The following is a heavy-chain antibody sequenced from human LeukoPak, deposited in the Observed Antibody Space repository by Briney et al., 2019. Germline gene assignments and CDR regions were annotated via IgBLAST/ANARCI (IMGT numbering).Heavy chain of an antibody. J-gene: IGHJ4*02. V-gene: IGHV4-59*01. D-gene: IGHD2-8*01. CDR1: GGSISSYY. CDR2: IYYSGST. Sequence: SETLSLTCTVSGGSISSYYWSWIRQPPGKGLEWIGYIYYSGSTTYNPSLKSRLTISVDTSNNQFSLKLSSVTAADTAVYYCARGGVSAPYARSEYYFDYWGQGALVTVSS. CDR3: ARGGVSAPYARSEYYFDY.